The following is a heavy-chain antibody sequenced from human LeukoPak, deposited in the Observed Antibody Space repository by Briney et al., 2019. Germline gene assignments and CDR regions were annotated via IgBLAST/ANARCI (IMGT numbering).Heavy chain of an antibody. D-gene: IGHD6-13*01. Sequence: SETLSLTCTVSGGSISSGGYYWSWIRQHPGKGLKWIGYIYYSGSTYYNPSLKSRVTISVDTSKNQFSLKLSSVTAADTAVYYCARDRIAAAAHSYYYGMDVWGQGTTVTVSS. V-gene: IGHV4-31*03. CDR1: GGSISSGGYY. CDR2: IYYSGST. J-gene: IGHJ6*02. CDR3: ARDRIAAAAHSYYYGMDV.